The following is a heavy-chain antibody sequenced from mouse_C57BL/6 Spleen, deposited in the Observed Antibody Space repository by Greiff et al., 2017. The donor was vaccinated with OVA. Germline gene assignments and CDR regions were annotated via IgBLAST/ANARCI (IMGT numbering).Heavy chain of an antibody. CDR3: ARHGDGYPDWFAY. J-gene: IGHJ3*01. Sequence: QVQLQQPGAELVKPWASVNLSCTASGYTFTSYWLHWVKQRPGRGLAWMGRFDPNGGGTKYNEKFQSKAPLTVAKPSRTAYLQLSSLTSEDSAVYYCARHGDGYPDWFAYWGQGTLVTVSA. D-gene: IGHD2-3*01. CDR1: GYTFTSYW. V-gene: IGHV1-72*01. CDR2: FDPNGGGT.